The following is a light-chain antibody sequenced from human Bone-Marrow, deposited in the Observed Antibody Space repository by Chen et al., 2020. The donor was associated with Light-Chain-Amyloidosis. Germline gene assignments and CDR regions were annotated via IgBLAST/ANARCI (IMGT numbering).Light chain of an antibody. V-gene: IGKV1-5*03. CDR1: QSISSW. J-gene: IGKJ5*01. CDR3: QQYNSYPMT. CDR2: KAS. Sequence: DIQMTQSPSTLSASVGDRVTITCRASQSISSWLAWYQQKPGKAPKLLIYKASSLESGVPSRFSGSASGTEFTLSISSLQPDVFASYYCQQYNSYPMTFGHVTRLEI.